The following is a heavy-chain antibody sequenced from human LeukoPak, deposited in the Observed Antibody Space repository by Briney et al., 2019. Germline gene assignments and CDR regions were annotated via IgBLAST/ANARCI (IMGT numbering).Heavy chain of an antibody. J-gene: IGHJ4*02. CDR2: IFYSVST. CDR3: ARTTYYYDSSGSGDFDY. CDR1: GGSISSYY. V-gene: IGHV4-59*01. Sequence: SETLSLTCTVSGGSISSYYWSWIRQPPGKGLERIGYIFYSVSTNYNPSLKSRVTISVDTSKNQFSLKLSSVTAADTAVYYCARTTYYYDSSGSGDFDYWGQGTLVTVSS. D-gene: IGHD3-22*01.